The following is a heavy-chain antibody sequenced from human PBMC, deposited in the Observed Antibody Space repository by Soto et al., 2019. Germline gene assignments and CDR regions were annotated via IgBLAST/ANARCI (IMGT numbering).Heavy chain of an antibody. CDR2: IIPIFGTA. Sequence: QVQLVQSGAEVKKPGSSVKVSCKASGGTFSSYAISRVRQAPGQGLEWMGGIIPIFGTANYAQKFQGRVTITADKSTSTAYMELSRLRSEDTAVYYCARYWGGYSYAPSPYYYGMDVWGQGTTVTVSS. CDR1: GGTFSSYA. D-gene: IGHD5-18*01. V-gene: IGHV1-69*06. CDR3: ARYWGGYSYAPSPYYYGMDV. J-gene: IGHJ6*02.